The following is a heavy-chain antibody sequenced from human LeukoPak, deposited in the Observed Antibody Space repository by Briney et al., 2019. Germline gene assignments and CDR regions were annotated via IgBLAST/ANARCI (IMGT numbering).Heavy chain of an antibody. V-gene: IGHV3-30*18. Sequence: GGSLRLSCAASGFTFSSYGMHWVRQAPGKGLEWVAVISYDGSNKYYADSVKGRFTISRDNSKNTLYLQMNSLRAEDTAVYYCAKEDYGDYVVGFDYWGQGTLVTVSS. D-gene: IGHD4-17*01. CDR2: ISYDGSNK. CDR3: AKEDYGDYVVGFDY. J-gene: IGHJ4*02. CDR1: GFTFSSYG.